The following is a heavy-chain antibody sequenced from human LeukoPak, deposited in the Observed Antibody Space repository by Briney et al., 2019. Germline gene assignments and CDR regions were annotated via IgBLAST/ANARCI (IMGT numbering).Heavy chain of an antibody. Sequence: GRSLRLSCAASGFTFSSYGMHWARQAPGKGLEWVAVIWYDGSNKYYADSVKGRFTISRDNSKNTLYLQMNSLRAEDTAVYYCARPSVRYYDSGGYYFDYWGQGTLVTVSS. V-gene: IGHV3-33*01. CDR3: ARPSVRYYDSGGYYFDY. J-gene: IGHJ4*02. D-gene: IGHD3-22*01. CDR1: GFTFSSYG. CDR2: IWYDGSNK.